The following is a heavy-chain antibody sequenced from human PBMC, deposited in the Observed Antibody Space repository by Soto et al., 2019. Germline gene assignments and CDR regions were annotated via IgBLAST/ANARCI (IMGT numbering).Heavy chain of an antibody. V-gene: IGHV3-7*01. CDR1: GFTFGNYW. D-gene: IGHD2-21*01. Sequence: GGSLRLSCAASGFTFGNYWMSWVRQAPGKGPEWVANIKQDGSERNYVDSVKGRFTISRDNAENSLYLQMNSLRVEDTGVYYCASARHIGPWGQGTLITVSS. J-gene: IGHJ5*02. CDR3: ASARHIGP. CDR2: IKQDGSER.